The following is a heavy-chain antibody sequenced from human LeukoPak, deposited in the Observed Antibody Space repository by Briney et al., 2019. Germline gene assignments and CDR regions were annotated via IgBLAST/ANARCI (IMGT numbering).Heavy chain of an antibody. D-gene: IGHD6-13*01. V-gene: IGHV3-33*01. CDR1: GFTFSRYG. CDR2: IWNDGSNK. J-gene: IGHJ3*02. Sequence: TGGSLRLSCAASGFTFSRYGMHWVRQAPGKGLEWVAVIWNDGSNKFYEDSVKGRFTISRDNSKNTLYLQMNSLRAEDTAVYYCVGELMTAAGSIEAFHMWGPGTMVTVSS. CDR3: VGELMTAAGSIEAFHM.